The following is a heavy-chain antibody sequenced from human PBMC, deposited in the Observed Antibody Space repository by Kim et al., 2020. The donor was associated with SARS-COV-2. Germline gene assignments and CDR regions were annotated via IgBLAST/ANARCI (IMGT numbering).Heavy chain of an antibody. CDR2: INAGNGNT. Sequence: ASVKVSCKASGYTFTSYAMHWVRQAPGQRLEWMGWINAGNGNTKYSQKFQGRVTITRDTSASTAYMELSSLRSEDTAVYYCASRRRVRNYSYYYYGMDVWGQGTTVTVSS. CDR3: ASRRRVRNYSYYYYGMDV. D-gene: IGHD3-10*01. V-gene: IGHV1-3*01. CDR1: GYTFTSYA. J-gene: IGHJ6*02.